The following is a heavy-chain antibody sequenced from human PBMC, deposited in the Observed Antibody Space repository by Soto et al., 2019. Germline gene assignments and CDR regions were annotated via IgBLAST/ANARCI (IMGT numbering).Heavy chain of an antibody. Sequence: GASVKVSCKASGYSFINYYTHWVRRAPGQGFEWMGRISPKSGVTDYARKFQGRVSLTWDTSLNTAYMELSSLMSEDTAVYYCARPPGYISDWYYFDLWGQGTQVTVSS. CDR2: ISPKSGVT. D-gene: IGHD3-9*01. J-gene: IGHJ4*02. V-gene: IGHV1-2*02. CDR3: ARPPGYISDWYYFDL. CDR1: GYSFINYY.